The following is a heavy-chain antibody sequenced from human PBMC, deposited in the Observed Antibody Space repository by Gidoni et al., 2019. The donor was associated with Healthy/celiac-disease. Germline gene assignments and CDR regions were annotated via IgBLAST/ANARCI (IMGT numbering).Heavy chain of an antibody. CDR2: INSDGSST. Sequence: ELQLVESGGGLVQTGGSLRLSCAASGFTFSSYWMHWVRQAPGKGLVWVARINSDGSSTSYADSVKDRFTISRDNAKNTLYLQMNSLRAEDTAVYYCARDRGYYYGSQTNWFDPWGQGTLVTVSS. CDR3: ARDRGYYYGSQTNWFDP. J-gene: IGHJ5*02. CDR1: GFTFSSYW. V-gene: IGHV3-74*01. D-gene: IGHD3-10*01.